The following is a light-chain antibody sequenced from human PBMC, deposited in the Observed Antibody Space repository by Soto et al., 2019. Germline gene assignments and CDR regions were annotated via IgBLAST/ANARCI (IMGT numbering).Light chain of an antibody. V-gene: IGKV3-20*01. CDR3: QHYGSSPWT. J-gene: IGKJ1*01. Sequence: EIVLTQSPGTLSLSPGERATLSCRASQSVSSSYLAWYQQKPGQAPRLLISGAASRATGIPDRFSGSGSVTDFTLTISRLEPKDFAVYYCQHYGSSPWTFGQGTKVEIK. CDR2: GAA. CDR1: QSVSSSY.